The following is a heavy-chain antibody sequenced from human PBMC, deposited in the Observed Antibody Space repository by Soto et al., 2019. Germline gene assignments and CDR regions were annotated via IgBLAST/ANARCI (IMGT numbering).Heavy chain of an antibody. J-gene: IGHJ4*02. V-gene: IGHV4-39*01. D-gene: IGHD2-21*02. CDR3: AKGGLAYCGGDCYFDY. CDR2: IYYSGST. CDR1: GGSISSSSYY. Sequence: QLQLQESGPGLVKPSETLSLTCTVSGGSISSSSYYWGWIRQPPGKGLEWIGSIYYSGSTYYNPSLKSRVTIYVDTSKNQFSLKLSSVTAADTAVYYCAKGGLAYCGGDCYFDYWGQGTLVTVSS.